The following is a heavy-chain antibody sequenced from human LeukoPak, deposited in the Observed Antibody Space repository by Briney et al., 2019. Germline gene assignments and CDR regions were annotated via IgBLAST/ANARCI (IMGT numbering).Heavy chain of an antibody. CDR2: IYSDGAT. Sequence: QPGGSLRLSCAGSGFTVSSNYMGWVRQAPGKGLEWVSIIYSDGATHYPDSVKGRFTISRDNSKNTLYLQMNSLRAEDTAVYYCAKGDGSSTRRKPDYWGQGTLVTVSS. J-gene: IGHJ4*02. D-gene: IGHD2/OR15-2a*01. CDR1: GFTVSSNY. V-gene: IGHV3-53*05. CDR3: AKGDGSSTRRKPDY.